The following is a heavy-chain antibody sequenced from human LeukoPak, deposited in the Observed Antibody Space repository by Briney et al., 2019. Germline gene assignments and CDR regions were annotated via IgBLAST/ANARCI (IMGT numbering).Heavy chain of an antibody. CDR2: IYSGGST. D-gene: IGHD6-13*01. V-gene: IGHV3-53*01. J-gene: IGHJ4*02. Sequence: GGSLRLSCAASGFTVSSNYMSWVRQAPGKGLEWVSVIYSGGSTYYADSVKGRFTISRDNSKNTLYLQLNSLRAEDTAVYYCARGSSWSPPYFDYWGQGTLVTVSS. CDR3: ARGSSWSPPYFDY. CDR1: GFTVSSNY.